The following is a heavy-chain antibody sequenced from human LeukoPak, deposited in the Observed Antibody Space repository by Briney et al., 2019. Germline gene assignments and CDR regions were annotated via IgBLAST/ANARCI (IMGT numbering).Heavy chain of an antibody. J-gene: IGHJ4*02. CDR2: ISWNSAKI. D-gene: IGHD3-9*01. CDR1: GLTFDHYA. V-gene: IGHV3-9*01. CDR3: AKERDYDILTGYSPLDY. Sequence: GGSLRLSCAASGLTFDHYAMHWVRQAPGKGLEWVSGISWNSAKIGYADSVKGRFTISRDNAKKSLYLQMNSLRAEDTALYYCAKERDYDILTGYSPLDYWGQGTLVTVSS.